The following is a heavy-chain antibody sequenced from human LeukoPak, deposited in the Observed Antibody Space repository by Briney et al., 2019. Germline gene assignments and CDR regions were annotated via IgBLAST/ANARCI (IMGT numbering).Heavy chain of an antibody. J-gene: IGHJ4*02. CDR1: GFTFSSYA. V-gene: IGHV3-23*01. CDR2: ISGSGGST. Sequence: PGGSLRLSCAASGFTFSSYAMSWVRQAPGKGLEWVSAISGSGGSTYYADSVKGRFTISRVNSKNTLYLQMNSLRAEDTAVYYCAKIGERYYDSSGYKTSFDYWGQGTLVTVSS. CDR3: AKIGERYYDSSGYKTSFDY. D-gene: IGHD3-22*01.